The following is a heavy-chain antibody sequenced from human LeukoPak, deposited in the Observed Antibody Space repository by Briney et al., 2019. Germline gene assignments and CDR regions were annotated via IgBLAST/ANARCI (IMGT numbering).Heavy chain of an antibody. CDR3: ARGGEYNNDY. V-gene: IGHV3-30-3*01. Sequence: PGRSLRLSCAASGFTFSSYAMHWVRQAPGKGLEWVAVISYDGSNKYYADSVKGRFTISRDNSKNTLYLQMNSLRAEDTAVYYCARGGEYNNDYWGQGTLVTVSS. D-gene: IGHD3-16*01. CDR2: ISYDGSNK. CDR1: GFTFSSYA. J-gene: IGHJ4*02.